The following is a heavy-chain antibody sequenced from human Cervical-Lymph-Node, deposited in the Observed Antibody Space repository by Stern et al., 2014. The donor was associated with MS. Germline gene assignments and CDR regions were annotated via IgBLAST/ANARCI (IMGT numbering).Heavy chain of an antibody. CDR1: GFTFTNYG. Sequence: VQLVESGGGVVQPGRSLRLSCAASGFTFTNYGIQWVRQAPGKGLEWAALVWYDGTNEKYADSVKGRFTISRDNSKNTLYLQMNSLRVEDTAVYYCTRDSNPGPGDWFDPWGQGTLVTVSS. J-gene: IGHJ5*02. D-gene: IGHD3-10*01. V-gene: IGHV3-33*01. CDR2: VWYDGTNE. CDR3: TRDSNPGPGDWFDP.